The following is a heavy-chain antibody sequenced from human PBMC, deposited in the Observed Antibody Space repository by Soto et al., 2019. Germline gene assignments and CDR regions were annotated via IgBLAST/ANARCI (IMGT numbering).Heavy chain of an antibody. V-gene: IGHV1-2*02. Sequence: ASVKVSCKASGYTFTGYYMHWVRQAPGQGLEWMGWINPSSGGTNYAQKFQGRVTITADESTSTAYMELSSLRSEDTAVYYCARGTGNILTGYYDYYYYGMDVWGQGTTVTVSS. J-gene: IGHJ6*02. CDR2: INPSSGGT. CDR1: GYTFTGYY. CDR3: ARGTGNILTGYYDYYYYGMDV. D-gene: IGHD3-9*01.